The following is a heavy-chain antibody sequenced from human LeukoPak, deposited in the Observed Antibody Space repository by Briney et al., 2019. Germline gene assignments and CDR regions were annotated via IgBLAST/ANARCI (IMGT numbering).Heavy chain of an antibody. V-gene: IGHV4-4*07. J-gene: IGHJ4*02. CDR2: IYTSGST. D-gene: IGHD3-16*02. Sequence: SETLSLTCTVSGGSISSYYWSWIRQPAGKGLEWIGRIYTSGSTNYNPSLKSRVTMSVDTSKNQFSLKLSSVTAADTAVYYCARDYYDYVWGSYREAILDYWGQGTLVTVSS. CDR3: ARDYYDYVWGSYREAILDY. CDR1: GGSISSYY.